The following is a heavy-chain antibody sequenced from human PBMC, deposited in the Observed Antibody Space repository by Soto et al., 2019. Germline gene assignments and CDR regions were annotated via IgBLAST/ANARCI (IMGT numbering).Heavy chain of an antibody. D-gene: IGHD3-10*01. V-gene: IGHV4-39*01. CDR3: ARHFVAVVIKGWGY. Sequence: NPSETLSLTCTVSGGSITTGDHLWGWIRQPPGKGLEWIGTTYYNGNAYYNPSLKSRVSMSVDTSKNQFSLKLVSVTAADTAVYYCARHFVAVVIKGWGYWGQGTLVTVSS. CDR2: TYYNGNA. CDR1: GGSITTGDHL. J-gene: IGHJ4*02.